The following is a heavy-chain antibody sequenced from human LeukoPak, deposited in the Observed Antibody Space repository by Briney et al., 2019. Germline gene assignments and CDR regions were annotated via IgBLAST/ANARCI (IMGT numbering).Heavy chain of an antibody. Sequence: ASVKVSCKASGYTFPSYFMHRVRQAPGQGLEWMGIINPTGGSTTYAQKFQGRVTMTRDTSTSTVYMELSSLRSDDTAVYYCARTAARRFDYWGQGTLVTVSS. V-gene: IGHV1-46*01. CDR3: ARTAARRFDY. J-gene: IGHJ4*02. D-gene: IGHD6-6*01. CDR2: INPTGGST. CDR1: GYTFPSYF.